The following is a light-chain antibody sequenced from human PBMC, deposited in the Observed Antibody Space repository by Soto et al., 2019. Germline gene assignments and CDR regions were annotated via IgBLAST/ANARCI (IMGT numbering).Light chain of an antibody. CDR2: DVT. CDR1: SSDVGGYNY. Sequence: QSALTQPASVSGSPGQSISISCTGTSSDVGGYNYVSWYQQHPGKAPKLMIYDVTNRPSGVSNRFSGSKSGNTASLTISGLQAEDEADYYCSSYTRGGSRLFGGGTQLTVL. V-gene: IGLV2-14*03. J-gene: IGLJ7*01. CDR3: SSYTRGGSRL.